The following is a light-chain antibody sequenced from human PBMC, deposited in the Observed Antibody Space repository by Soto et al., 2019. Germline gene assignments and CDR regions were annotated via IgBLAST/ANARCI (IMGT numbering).Light chain of an antibody. CDR1: QNIRNS. J-gene: IGKJ2*01. CDR3: QQSYSTPYT. V-gene: IGKV1-39*01. CDR2: ASS. Sequence: DIQMTQSPSSLSASVGDRVTITCRASQNIRNSLNWYQHKSGEAPKLLISASSNLRRGVPSRFSGSGSGTEFTLAINGLQPEDFATYYCQQSYSTPYTFGQWTKVEIK.